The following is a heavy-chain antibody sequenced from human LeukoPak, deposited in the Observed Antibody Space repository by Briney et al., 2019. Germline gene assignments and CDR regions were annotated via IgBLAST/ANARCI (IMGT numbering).Heavy chain of an antibody. CDR3: ARDGGGTVTPGYYGMDV. Sequence: GSLRLSCAASGFTFSSYSMNWVRQAPGKGLEWVSHISSSSSTIYYADSVKGRFTISRDNAKNSLYLQMNSLRAEDTAVYYCARDGGGTVTPGYYGMDVWGQGTTVTVSS. V-gene: IGHV3-48*01. D-gene: IGHD4-11*01. J-gene: IGHJ6*02. CDR1: GFTFSSYS. CDR2: ISSSSSTI.